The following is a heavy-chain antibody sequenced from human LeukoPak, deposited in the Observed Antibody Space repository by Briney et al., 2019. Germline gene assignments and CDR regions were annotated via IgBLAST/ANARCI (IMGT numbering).Heavy chain of an antibody. CDR3: ATRVGVDFDY. Sequence: GGSLRLSCAASGFTFSSYAIHWVRQAPGKGLEWVALISYDGSNKYYADSVKGRFTISRDNSKNTLYLQMNSLRAEDTAVYYCATRVGVDFDYWGQGTLVTVSS. V-gene: IGHV3-30*03. CDR2: ISYDGSNK. CDR1: GFTFSSYA. D-gene: IGHD1-26*01. J-gene: IGHJ4*02.